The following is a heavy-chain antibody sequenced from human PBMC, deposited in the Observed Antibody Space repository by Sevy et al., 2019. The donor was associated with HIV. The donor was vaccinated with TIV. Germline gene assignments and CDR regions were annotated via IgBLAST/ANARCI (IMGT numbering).Heavy chain of an antibody. Sequence: SETLSLTCTVSGGSISSGDYYWSWIRQPPGKGLEWIGYIYYSGSTYYNPSLKSRVTISVDTSKNQFSLKLSSVTAADTAVYYCARATTYDSSGYYYGPFDYWGQGTLVTVPS. V-gene: IGHV4-30-4*01. CDR3: ARATTYDSSGYYYGPFDY. CDR2: IYYSGST. CDR1: GGSISSGDYY. D-gene: IGHD3-22*01. J-gene: IGHJ4*02.